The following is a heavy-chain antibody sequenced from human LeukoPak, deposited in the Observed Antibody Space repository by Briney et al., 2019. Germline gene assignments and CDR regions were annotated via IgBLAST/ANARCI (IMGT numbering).Heavy chain of an antibody. CDR1: GGSISSSSYY. Sequence: SETLSLTCTVSGGSISSSSYYCGWIRQPPGKGLEWIGRIYYSGSTYYNPSLKTRVTISVDTSKNQFSLKLSSVTAADTAVYYCARQQYYDILTGYFYYYYGMDVWGQGTTVTVSS. CDR3: ARQQYYDILTGYFYYYYGMDV. V-gene: IGHV4-39*01. CDR2: IYYSGST. D-gene: IGHD3-9*01. J-gene: IGHJ6*02.